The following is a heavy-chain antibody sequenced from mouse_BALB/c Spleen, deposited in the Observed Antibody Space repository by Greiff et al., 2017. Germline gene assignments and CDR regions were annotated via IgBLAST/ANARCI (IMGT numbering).Heavy chain of an antibody. D-gene: IGHD2-14*01. CDR1: GDSITSGY. CDR2: ISYSGST. J-gene: IGHJ4*01. CDR3: ARGEVPHYYAMDY. V-gene: IGHV3-8*02. Sequence: EVKLMESGPSLVKPSQTLSLTCSVTGDSITSGYWNWIRKFPGNKLEYMGYISYSGSTYYNPSLKSRISITRDTSKNQYYLQLNSVTTEDTATYYCARGEVPHYYAMDYWGQGTSVTVSS.